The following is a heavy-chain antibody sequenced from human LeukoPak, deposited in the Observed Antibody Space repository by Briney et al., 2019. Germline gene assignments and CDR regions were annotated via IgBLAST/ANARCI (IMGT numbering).Heavy chain of an antibody. D-gene: IGHD6-19*01. CDR2: IYWNDDN. CDR3: AHGSGWLYDY. Sequence: ESGPTLVKPTQTLTLTCTFSGFSLSTRGVGVGWIRQPPGKALEWLALIYWNDDNRYSPSLRSRLTITKDTSKNQVVLTMTNMDPVDTARYYCAHGSGWLYDYWGQGTLVTASS. J-gene: IGHJ4*02. V-gene: IGHV2-5*01. CDR1: GFSLSTRGVG.